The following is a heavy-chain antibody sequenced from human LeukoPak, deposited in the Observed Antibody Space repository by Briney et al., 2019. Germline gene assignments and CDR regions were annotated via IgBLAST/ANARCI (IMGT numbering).Heavy chain of an antibody. D-gene: IGHD5-18*01. CDR3: ASQGQLWLPWFEDY. CDR2: IRYDGSNK. CDR1: GFTFSSYG. Sequence: GGSLRLSCAASGFTFSSYGMHWVRQAPGKGLEWVAFIRYDGSNKYYADSVKGRFTISRDNSKNSLYLQMNSLRAEDTAVYYCASQGQLWLPWFEDYWGQGTLVIVSS. V-gene: IGHV3-30*02. J-gene: IGHJ4*02.